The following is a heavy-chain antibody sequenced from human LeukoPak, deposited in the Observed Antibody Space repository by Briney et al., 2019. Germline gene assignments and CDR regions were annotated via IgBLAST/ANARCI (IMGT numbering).Heavy chain of an antibody. V-gene: IGHV1-18*04. CDR2: ISAYNGNT. D-gene: IGHD2-2*01. J-gene: IGHJ4*02. CDR3: ARDCSSTSCYPDY. CDR1: GYTFSIYN. Sequence: ASVKVSCKASGYTFSIYNMHWVRQAPGQGLEWMGWISAYNGNTNYAQKLQGRVTMTTDTSTSTAYMELRSLRSDDTAVYYCARDCSSTSCYPDYWGQGTLVTVSS.